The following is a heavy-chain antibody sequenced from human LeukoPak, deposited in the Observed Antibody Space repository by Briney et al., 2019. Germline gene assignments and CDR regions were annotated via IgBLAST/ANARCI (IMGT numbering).Heavy chain of an antibody. CDR1: GFTFRNHW. CDR2: ISSDGSRT. Sequence: PGGSLTLTCAASGFTFRNHWMHWVRQTPGKGLVWVSRISSDGSRTTYADSVKGRFTISRDNAKNTLYLQMNNLRAEDTAMYYCARDQRVTGRPDIDRCGRAGLVIVSS. J-gene: IGHJ5*02. D-gene: IGHD6-6*01. CDR3: ARDQRVTGRPDIDR. V-gene: IGHV3-74*03.